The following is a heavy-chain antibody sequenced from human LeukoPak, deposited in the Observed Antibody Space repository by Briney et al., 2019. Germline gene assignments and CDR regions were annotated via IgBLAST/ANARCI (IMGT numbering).Heavy chain of an antibody. D-gene: IGHD3-3*01. CDR1: GGSFSGYY. Sequence: SETLSLTCAVYGGSFSGYYWSWIRQPPGKGLEWIGEINHSGSTNYNPSLKSRVTISVDTSKDQFSLKLSSVTAADTAVYYCARCDFWSGYVSRLFDPWGQGTLVTVSS. V-gene: IGHV4-34*01. J-gene: IGHJ5*02. CDR3: ARCDFWSGYVSRLFDP. CDR2: INHSGST.